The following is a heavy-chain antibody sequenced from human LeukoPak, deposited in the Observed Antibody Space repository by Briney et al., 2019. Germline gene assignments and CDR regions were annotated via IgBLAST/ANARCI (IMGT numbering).Heavy chain of an antibody. Sequence: GGSLRLSCAASGFTVSSNYMSWVRQAPGKGLEWVSAIYSGGSTYYADSVKGRFTISRDNSKNTLYLQMNSLRAEDTAVYYCASSYSSGWSDYYYYYMDVWGKGTTVTISS. CDR2: IYSGGST. CDR1: GFTVSSNY. CDR3: ASSYSSGWSDYYYYYMDV. V-gene: IGHV3-53*01. D-gene: IGHD6-19*01. J-gene: IGHJ6*03.